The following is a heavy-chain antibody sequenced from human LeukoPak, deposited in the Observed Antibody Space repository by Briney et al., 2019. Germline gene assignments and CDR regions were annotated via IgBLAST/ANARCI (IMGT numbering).Heavy chain of an antibody. Sequence: PGGSLRLSCAASGFTFSDYYMSWIRQAPGKGLEWVSYISSSGSTIYYADSVKGRFTISRDNAKNSLYLQMNSLTAEDTAVYYCARDGDIVLMVYARREYGMDVWGQGTTVTVSS. CDR2: ISSSGSTI. D-gene: IGHD2-8*01. CDR1: GFTFSDYY. CDR3: ARDGDIVLMVYARREYGMDV. V-gene: IGHV3-11*01. J-gene: IGHJ6*02.